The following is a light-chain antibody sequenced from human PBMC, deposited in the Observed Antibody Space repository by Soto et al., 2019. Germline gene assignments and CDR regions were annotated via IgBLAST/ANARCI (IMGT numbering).Light chain of an antibody. J-gene: IGKJ2*01. CDR1: QSVSSS. CDR3: QQRSNWPPLYT. Sequence: EIVLTHSPATLSLSPGERATLSCRASQSVSSSLDWYQQKPGQAPRLLLYDASNRSTGIPARFSGSGSGTDFTLTISSLEPEDFAVYYCQQRSNWPPLYTFGQGTKLEIK. CDR2: DAS. V-gene: IGKV3-11*01.